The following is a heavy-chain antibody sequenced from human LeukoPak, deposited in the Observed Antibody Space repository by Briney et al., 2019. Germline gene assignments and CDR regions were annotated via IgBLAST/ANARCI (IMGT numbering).Heavy chain of an antibody. V-gene: IGHV3-7*03. Sequence: PGGSLRLSCAASGFTFSSYWMSWVRQAPGKGLEWVANIKQDGSEKSYVDSVEGRFTISRDNTKNSLYLQMNSLRAEDTAVYYCARGQTTMTNWGQGTLVTVSS. J-gene: IGHJ4*02. CDR1: GFTFSSYW. CDR3: ARGQTTMTN. CDR2: IKQDGSEK. D-gene: IGHD4-17*01.